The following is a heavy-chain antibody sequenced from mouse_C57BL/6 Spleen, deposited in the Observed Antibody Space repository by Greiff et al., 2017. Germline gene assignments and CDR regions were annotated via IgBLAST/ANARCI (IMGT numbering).Heavy chain of an antibody. Sequence: VHLVASGAELVRPGASVTLSCKASGYTFTDYEMHWVKQTPVHGLEWIGAIDPETGGTAYNQKFKGKAILTADKSSSTAYMELRSLTSEDSAVYYCTRDGPFAYWGQGTLVTVSA. CDR1: GYTFTDYE. CDR2: IDPETGGT. V-gene: IGHV1-15*01. CDR3: TRDGPFAY. J-gene: IGHJ3*01. D-gene: IGHD2-3*01.